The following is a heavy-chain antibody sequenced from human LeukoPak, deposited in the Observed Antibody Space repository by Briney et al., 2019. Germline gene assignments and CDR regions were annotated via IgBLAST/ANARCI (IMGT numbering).Heavy chain of an antibody. Sequence: GGSLRLSCAASGFTFSSYWMHWVRHVPGKGLVWVSRIDSGDSSILYADSVRGRFTISRDNAKNTLYLQMNSLRVEDTAVYYCTNSDDYGDYWGQGTLVTVSS. CDR2: IDSGDSSI. V-gene: IGHV3-74*01. J-gene: IGHJ4*02. CDR3: TNSDDYGDY. CDR1: GFTFSSYW. D-gene: IGHD1-7*01.